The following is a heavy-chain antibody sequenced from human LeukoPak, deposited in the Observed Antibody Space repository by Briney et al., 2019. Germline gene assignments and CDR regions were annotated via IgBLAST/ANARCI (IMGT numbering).Heavy chain of an antibody. J-gene: IGHJ6*03. V-gene: IGHV1-69*05. D-gene: IGHD6-13*01. CDR3: ATGIAAAGYYYYYYMDV. CDR2: IIPIFGTA. Sequence: ASVKVSCKASGGTFSSYAISWVRQAAGQGLEWMGGIIPIFGTAHYAQKFQGRVTITTDESTSTAYMELSSLRSEDTAVYYCATGIAAAGYYYYYYMDVWGKGTTVTDSS. CDR1: GGTFSSYA.